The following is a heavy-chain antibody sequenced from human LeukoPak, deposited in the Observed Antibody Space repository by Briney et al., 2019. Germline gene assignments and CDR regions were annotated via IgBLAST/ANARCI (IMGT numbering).Heavy chain of an antibody. D-gene: IGHD3-16*01. J-gene: IGHJ6*02. CDR2: INHNGNVN. V-gene: IGHV3-7*03. CDR3: ARGGGLDV. CDR1: GFTFSSYA. Sequence: GESLRLSCAASGFTFSSYAMGWVRQAPGKGLEWVASINHNGNVNYYVDSVKGRFTISRDNAKNSLYLQMSNLRAEDTAVYFCARGGGLDVWGQGATVTVSS.